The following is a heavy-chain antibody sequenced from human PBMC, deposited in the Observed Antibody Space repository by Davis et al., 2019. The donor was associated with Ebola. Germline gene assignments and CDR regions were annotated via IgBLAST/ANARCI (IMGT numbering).Heavy chain of an antibody. V-gene: IGHV1-18*01. Sequence: ASVKVSCKASGYTFTSYGISWVRQAPGQGLEWMGWISAYNGNTNYAQKLQGRVTMTTDTSTSTAYMELRSLRSDDTAVYYCARSRSSIAAGDAFDIWGQGTMVTVSS. D-gene: IGHD6-13*01. J-gene: IGHJ3*02. CDR3: ARSRSSIAAGDAFDI. CDR2: ISAYNGNT. CDR1: GYTFTSYG.